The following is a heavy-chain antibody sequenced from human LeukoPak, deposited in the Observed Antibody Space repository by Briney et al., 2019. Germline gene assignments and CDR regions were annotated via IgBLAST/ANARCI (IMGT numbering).Heavy chain of an antibody. D-gene: IGHD2-2*02. Sequence: SETLSLTCVVSGGSINSGINSWSWLRQSPEKGLEWIGYLYFNGKTNYKPSLQSRLSISLDRSKNQFSLKLSSVTAADTAVYYCARAGVVVVPAAIPADAFDIWGQGTMVTVSS. CDR1: GGSINSGINS. J-gene: IGHJ3*02. CDR2: LYFNGKT. V-gene: IGHV4-30-2*06. CDR3: ARAGVVVVPAAIPADAFDI.